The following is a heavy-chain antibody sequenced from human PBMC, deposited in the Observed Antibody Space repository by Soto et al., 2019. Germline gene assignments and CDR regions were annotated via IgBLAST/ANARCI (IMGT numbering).Heavy chain of an antibody. J-gene: IGHJ4*02. CDR2: IYYSGST. D-gene: IGHD3-3*01. Sequence: SETLSLTCTVSGGSVSSGSYYWSWIRQPPGKGLEWIGYIYYSGSTNYNPSLKSRVTISVDTSKNQFSLKLSSVTAADTAVYYCARETYYDFWHFQLIEHWGQGTLVTVSS. CDR3: ARETYYDFWHFQLIEH. CDR1: GGSVSSGSYY. V-gene: IGHV4-61*01.